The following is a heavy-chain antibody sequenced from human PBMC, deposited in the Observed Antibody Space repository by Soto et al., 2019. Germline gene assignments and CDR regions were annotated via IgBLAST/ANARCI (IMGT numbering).Heavy chain of an antibody. CDR3: ARENKTLWFGELLDYYYGMDV. J-gene: IGHJ6*02. CDR1: GGTFSSYA. V-gene: IGHV1-69*01. CDR2: IIPIFGTA. D-gene: IGHD3-10*01. Sequence: QVQLVQSGAEVKKPGSSVKVSCKASGGTFSSYAISWVRQAPGQGLEWMGGIIPIFGTANYAQKFQGRVTITADESTSTDYMELSSLRSEDTAVYYCARENKTLWFGELLDYYYGMDVWGQGTTVTVSS.